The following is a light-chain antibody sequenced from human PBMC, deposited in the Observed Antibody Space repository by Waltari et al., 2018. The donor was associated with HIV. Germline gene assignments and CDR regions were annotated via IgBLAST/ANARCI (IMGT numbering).Light chain of an antibody. CDR3: QQYGSSVT. CDR2: GAS. J-gene: IGKJ2*01. CDR1: QSVSSRY. Sequence: EIVLTQSPFTLSLSPGERATLSCRASQSVSSRYLAWYQQKPGQAPRLLIYGASSRATGIPDRFSGSGAGIDFTLTISRLEPEDFAVYYCQQYGSSVTFGQGTKLEIK. V-gene: IGKV3-20*01.